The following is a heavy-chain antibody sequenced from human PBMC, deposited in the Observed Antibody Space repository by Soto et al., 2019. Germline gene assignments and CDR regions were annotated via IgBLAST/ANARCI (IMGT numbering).Heavy chain of an antibody. J-gene: IGHJ6*03. CDR3: ARGTTVTTTPTYYYMDV. Sequence: GASVKVSCKASGYTFTSYAISWVRQAPGEGIEWMGWISPYNGNTNYAQNLQGRVTMTTDTSTTTAYMDLRSLRSDDTAVYYCARGTTVTTTPTYYYMDVWGKGTTVTVSS. V-gene: IGHV1-18*01. CDR1: GYTFTSYA. CDR2: ISPYNGNT. D-gene: IGHD4-4*01.